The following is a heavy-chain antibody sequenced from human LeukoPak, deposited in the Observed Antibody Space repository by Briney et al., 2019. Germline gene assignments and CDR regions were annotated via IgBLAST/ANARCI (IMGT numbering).Heavy chain of an antibody. D-gene: IGHD2-15*01. CDR1: GYTFTSYG. J-gene: IGHJ4*02. V-gene: IGHV1-2*02. Sequence: ASVKVSCKASGYTFTSYGISWVRQAPGQGLEWMGWINPNSGGTNYAQKFQGRVTMTRDTSISTAYMELSRLRSDDTAVYYCASGFYCSGGSCYSAFDYWGQGTLVTVSS. CDR3: ASGFYCSGGSCYSAFDY. CDR2: INPNSGGT.